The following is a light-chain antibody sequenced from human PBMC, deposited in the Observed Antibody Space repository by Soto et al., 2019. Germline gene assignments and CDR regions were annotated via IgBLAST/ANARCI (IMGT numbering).Light chain of an antibody. CDR3: QQRSDWPLT. Sequence: DIVLTPSPTTLSLSPGERATLSCRASPSVSNYFAWYQQKPGQPPRLLIYDASTRAADIPARLSGSGSGTDFTLTISSLEPEDFAVYYCQQRSDWPLTFGGGTKVEI. V-gene: IGKV3-11*01. J-gene: IGKJ4*01. CDR1: PSVSNY. CDR2: DAS.